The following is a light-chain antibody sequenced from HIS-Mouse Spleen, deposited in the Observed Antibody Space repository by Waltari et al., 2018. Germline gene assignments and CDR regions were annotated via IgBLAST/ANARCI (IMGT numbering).Light chain of an antibody. CDR3: QSYDSSLSGVV. Sequence: QSVLTQPPSVSGAPGQRVPISCTGRSSTIGAGSDVPWYQQLPGPASRLLIYGNSNRPSGVPDRFSGSKSGTSASLAITGLQAEDEADYYCQSYDSSLSGVVFGGGTKLTVL. CDR2: GNS. J-gene: IGLJ2*01. V-gene: IGLV1-40*01. CDR1: SSTIGAGSD.